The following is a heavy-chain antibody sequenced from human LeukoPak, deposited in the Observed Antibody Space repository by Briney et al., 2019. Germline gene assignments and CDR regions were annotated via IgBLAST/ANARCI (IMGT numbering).Heavy chain of an antibody. V-gene: IGHV3-74*01. D-gene: IGHD5-18*01. Sequence: GGSLRLSCAASGFTFSSYWMHWVRQAPGKGLVWVSRTNSDGSSTSYADSVKGRFTISRDNAKNTLYLQMNSLRAEDTAVYYCARDGYSYGYGDDYWGQGTLVTVSS. CDR2: TNSDGSST. J-gene: IGHJ4*02. CDR3: ARDGYSYGYGDDY. CDR1: GFTFSSYW.